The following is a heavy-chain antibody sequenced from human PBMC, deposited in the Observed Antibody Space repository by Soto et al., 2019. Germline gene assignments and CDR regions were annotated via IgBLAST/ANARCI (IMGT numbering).Heavy chain of an antibody. Sequence: QVQLVESGGGVVQPGRSLRLYCAASGFNFNNDGMHWVRQAPGKVLAWVAFIWFNGINKYYAESVKGRFAISRDNSENSRCLQIDSLGVYYTGVDYCVRDGDFSTGFGKDYWGQGALVTVSS. V-gene: IGHV3-33*01. CDR3: VRDGDFSTGFGKDY. CDR2: IWFNGINK. CDR1: GFNFNNDG. D-gene: IGHD2-2*01. J-gene: IGHJ4*02.